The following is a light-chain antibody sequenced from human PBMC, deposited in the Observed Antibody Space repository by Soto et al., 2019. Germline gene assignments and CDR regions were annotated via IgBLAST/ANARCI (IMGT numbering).Light chain of an antibody. CDR1: NSNIGGDT. V-gene: IGLV1-44*01. CDR3: ATWDDSLNAVV. CDR2: NND. Sequence: QAVVTQPPSASETPGQRVTISCSGGNSNIGGDTVNWYQKLPGTAPKLLIYNNDQRPSGVPDRFSGSKSGTSASLAISGLQSEDEAHYYCATWDDSLNAVVFGGGTQLTVL. J-gene: IGLJ2*01.